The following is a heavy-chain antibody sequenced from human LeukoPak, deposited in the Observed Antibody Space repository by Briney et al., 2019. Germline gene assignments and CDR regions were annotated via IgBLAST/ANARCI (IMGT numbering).Heavy chain of an antibody. D-gene: IGHD5-18*01. J-gene: IGHJ4*02. CDR1: GFTFSSYG. V-gene: IGHV3-66*01. CDR3: ATPGYNYGFDY. Sequence: GGSLRLSCAASGFTFSSYGMHWVRQAPGKGLEWVSVISSGGSTYYADSVKGRFTISRDNSKNTLYLQMNSLRAEDTAVYYCATPGYNYGFDYWGQGTLVTVSS. CDR2: ISSGGST.